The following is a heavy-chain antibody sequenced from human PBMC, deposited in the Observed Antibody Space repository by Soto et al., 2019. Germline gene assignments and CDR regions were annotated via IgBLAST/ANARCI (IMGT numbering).Heavy chain of an antibody. CDR2: IYYSGTT. J-gene: IGHJ4*02. CDR1: GGPISSDSYY. CDR3: ARDSSMAKGTGNFDY. D-gene: IGHD3-10*01. Sequence: QVQLQESGPGLVKPSQTLSLTCTVSGGPISSDSYYWSWIRQHPGKGLEWIGYIYYSGTTYDNPSLRTRVTRSGDTSKNQFSLTLSSVNAADTAVDYCARDSSMAKGTGNFDYWGQGPLVTVSS. V-gene: IGHV4-31*03.